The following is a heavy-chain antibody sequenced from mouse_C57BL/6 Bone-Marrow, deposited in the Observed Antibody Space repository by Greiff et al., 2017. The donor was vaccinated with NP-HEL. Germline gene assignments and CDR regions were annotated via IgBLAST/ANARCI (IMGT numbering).Heavy chain of an antibody. CDR2: IYPGSGST. CDR3: ARRPYGSRAWFAY. Sequence: QVQLQQPGAELVKPGASVKMSCKASGYTFTSYWITWVKQRPGQGLEWIGDIYPGSGSTTYNEKFKSKATLTVDTSSSTAYMQLSSLTSVDSAVYYCARRPYGSRAWFAYWGQGTLVTVSA. D-gene: IGHD1-1*01. V-gene: IGHV1-55*01. J-gene: IGHJ3*01. CDR1: GYTFTSYW.